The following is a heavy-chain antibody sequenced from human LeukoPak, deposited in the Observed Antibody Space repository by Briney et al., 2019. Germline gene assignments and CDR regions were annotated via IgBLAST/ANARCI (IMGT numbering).Heavy chain of an antibody. D-gene: IGHD4-11*01. Sequence: VASVKVSCKVSGYTLTELSTHWVRQTPGKGLEWMGGFDPEDGETIYAQKFQGRVTMTEDTSTDTAYMELSSLRSEDTAVYYCASIQSNKTGGWFDPWGQGTLVTVSS. CDR3: ASIQSNKTGGWFDP. V-gene: IGHV1-24*01. CDR2: FDPEDGET. J-gene: IGHJ5*02. CDR1: GYTLTELS.